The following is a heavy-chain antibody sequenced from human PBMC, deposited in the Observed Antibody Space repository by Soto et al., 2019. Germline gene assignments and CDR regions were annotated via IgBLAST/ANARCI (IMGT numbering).Heavy chain of an antibody. Sequence: QVQLQESGPGLVKPSGTLSLTCAVSGGSISSSNWWSWVRQPPGKGLEWIGEIYHSGSTNYNPSLKVRGTISVDKSKNQCSLKLSSVPAADTAVYYCARGQWLVHGYYYYGMDVWGQGTTVTVSS. J-gene: IGHJ6*02. CDR2: IYHSGST. D-gene: IGHD6-19*01. V-gene: IGHV4-4*02. CDR1: GGSISSSNW. CDR3: ARGQWLVHGYYYYGMDV.